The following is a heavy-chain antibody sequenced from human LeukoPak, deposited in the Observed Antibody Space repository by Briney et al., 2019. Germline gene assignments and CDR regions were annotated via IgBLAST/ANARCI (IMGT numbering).Heavy chain of an antibody. Sequence: ASVKVSCKASGYTFTSYGISWVRKAPGQGLEWMGWISAYNGNTNYAQKLQGRVTMTTDASTSTAYMELRSLRSDDTAVYYCASANYDFWSGSPDYYGMDVWGQGTTVTVSS. D-gene: IGHD3-3*01. CDR2: ISAYNGNT. J-gene: IGHJ6*02. CDR3: ASANYDFWSGSPDYYGMDV. CDR1: GYTFTSYG. V-gene: IGHV1-18*01.